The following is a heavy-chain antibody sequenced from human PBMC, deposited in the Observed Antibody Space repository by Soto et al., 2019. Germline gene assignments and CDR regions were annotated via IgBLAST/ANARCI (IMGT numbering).Heavy chain of an antibody. V-gene: IGHV3-73*01. D-gene: IGHD2-2*01. J-gene: IGHJ5*02. CDR2: IRGKANSYET. CDR1: GYTFSGSA. Sequence: EVQLVESGGGLVQPGGSLKLSCVASGYTFSGSAFHWVRQASGKGLEWVGRIRGKANSYETAYAESVKGRFTITRDDSKNTAFLQMNSLKTEDTAVYYCTSRNSSSASCHTWGQGTRVTVSS. CDR3: TSRNSSSASCHT.